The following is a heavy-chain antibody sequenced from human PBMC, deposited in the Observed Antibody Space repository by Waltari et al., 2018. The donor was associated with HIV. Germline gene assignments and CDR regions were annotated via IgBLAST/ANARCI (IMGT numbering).Heavy chain of an antibody. CDR2: IWSDGSFQ. J-gene: IGHJ4*02. CDR1: GFKFKEFD. CDR3: AKDRAIGTLDH. V-gene: IGHV3-33*06. D-gene: IGHD1-26*01. Sequence: VRLVESGGGVVQPGKSLRVSCSASGFKFKEFDMHWVRQAPGKGLEWLALIWSDGSFQYYTDSVKGRFTISRDNFDNTLYLQMNSLRPEDTAIYYCAKDRAIGTLDHWGQGTLVTVSS.